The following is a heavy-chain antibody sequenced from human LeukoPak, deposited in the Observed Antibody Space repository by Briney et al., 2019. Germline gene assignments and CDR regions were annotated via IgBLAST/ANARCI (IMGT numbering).Heavy chain of an antibody. CDR2: INPGGGST. V-gene: IGHV1-46*01. Sequence: GASVKVSCKASGYPFTTSYMHWARQAPGQGLEWMGMINPGGGSTIYAQKFQGRVTMTSGTSTSTVYMELSSLRSEDTAVYYCARDSEATVPFDYWGQGTLVTVSS. CDR1: GYPFTTSY. D-gene: IGHD4-17*01. CDR3: ARDSEATVPFDY. J-gene: IGHJ4*02.